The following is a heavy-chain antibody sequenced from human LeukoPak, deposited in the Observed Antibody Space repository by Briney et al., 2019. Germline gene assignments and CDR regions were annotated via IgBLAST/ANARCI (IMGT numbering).Heavy chain of an antibody. V-gene: IGHV3-30*02. CDR1: GFTFSSHG. D-gene: IGHD3/OR15-3a*01. J-gene: IGHJ4*02. CDR2: IRSDGSSN. Sequence: GGSLRLSCAASGFTFSSHGMHWVRQAPGKGLEWVTFIRSDGSSNYYGDSVKGRFTLSRDNFMNTLSLQMNSLRAEDTAVYYCVRDRDWGFDYWGQGTLVTVSS. CDR3: VRDRDWGFDY.